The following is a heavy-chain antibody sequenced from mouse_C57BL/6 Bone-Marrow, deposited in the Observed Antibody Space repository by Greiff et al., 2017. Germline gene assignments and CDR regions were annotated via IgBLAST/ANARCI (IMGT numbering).Heavy chain of an antibody. D-gene: IGHD1-1*01. Sequence: QVQLQQSGAELARPGASVKLSCKASGYTFTSYGISWVKPRTGQGLEWIGEIYPRGGNTYYNEKFKGKATLTADKYSSTGSMDFRSLTSEDFAVYVCARSYYYGSSFWFAYWGQGTLVTVSA. CDR1: GYTFTSYG. CDR3: ARSYYYGSSFWFAY. CDR2: IYPRGGNT. V-gene: IGHV1-81*01. J-gene: IGHJ3*01.